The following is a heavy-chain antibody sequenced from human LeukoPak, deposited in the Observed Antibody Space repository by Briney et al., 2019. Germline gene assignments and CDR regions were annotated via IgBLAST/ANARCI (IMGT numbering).Heavy chain of an antibody. CDR2: MNPNSGNT. V-gene: IGHV1-8*01. CDR3: ARVVRSGWYGGAIPFDY. CDR1: GYTFTSYD. D-gene: IGHD6-19*01. J-gene: IGHJ4*02. Sequence: ASVKVSCKASGYTFTSYDINWVRQATGQGLEWMGWMNPNSGNTGYAQKFQGRVTMTRNTSISTAYMELSSLRSEDTAVYYCARVVRSGWYGGAIPFDYWGQGTLVTVSS.